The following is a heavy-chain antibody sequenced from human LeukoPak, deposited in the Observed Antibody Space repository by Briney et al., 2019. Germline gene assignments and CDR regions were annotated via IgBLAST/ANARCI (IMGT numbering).Heavy chain of an antibody. CDR3: ARHSDVVGAI. V-gene: IGHV5-51*01. J-gene: IGHJ4*02. D-gene: IGHD3-16*01. Sequence: GESLKISCEASGYTFTHQWIGWVRQMPGTGLEWVGIIYPRDSDTVYSPSFQGHVTISADTSINTAYLEWRSLEASDTAMYYCARHSDVVGAIWGQGTQVTVSS. CDR2: IYPRDSDT. CDR1: GYTFTHQW.